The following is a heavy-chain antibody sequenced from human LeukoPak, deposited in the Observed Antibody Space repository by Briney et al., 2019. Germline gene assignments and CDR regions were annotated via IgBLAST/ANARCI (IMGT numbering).Heavy chain of an antibody. J-gene: IGHJ4*02. CDR2: ISGPGSTT. CDR3: AKGLLTKTHGISWDPFDS. Sequence: GGSLRLSCAASGFTFSGYAMTWVRQAPGKGLDWGATISGPGSTTYYADSVKGRFTISRDNSQNTLYLQMNSLRAEDTAIYYCAKGLLTKTHGISWDPFDSWGRGTLVSVSS. D-gene: IGHD6-13*01. V-gene: IGHV3-23*01. CDR1: GFTFSGYA.